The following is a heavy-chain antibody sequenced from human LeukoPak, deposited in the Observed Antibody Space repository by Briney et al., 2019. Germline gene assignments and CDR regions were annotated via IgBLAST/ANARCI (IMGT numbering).Heavy chain of an antibody. CDR1: GFTFSSYA. CDR3: ARGYDVVVTASRNWFDP. Sequence: GGSLRLSCAASGFTFSSYAMHWVRQAPGKGLEWVAVISYDGSNKYYADSVKGRFTISRDNSKNTPYLQMNSLRAEDTAVYYCARGYDVVVTASRNWFDPWGQGTLVTVSS. CDR2: ISYDGSNK. V-gene: IGHV3-30-3*01. D-gene: IGHD2-21*02. J-gene: IGHJ5*02.